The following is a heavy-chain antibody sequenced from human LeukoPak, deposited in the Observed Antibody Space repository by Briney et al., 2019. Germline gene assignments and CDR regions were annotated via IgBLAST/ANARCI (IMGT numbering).Heavy chain of an antibody. V-gene: IGHV4-59*01. CDR2: IYYSGNT. D-gene: IGHD3-10*02. Sequence: SETLSLTCTVSGGSISPYYWSWIRQPPGKGLEWLGYIYYSGNTDYNPSLESRVAISVDTSKNQFSLKLSSVTAADTAVYYCARSTGSTMFIDYWGQGTLVTVSS. CDR3: ARSTGSTMFIDY. CDR1: GGSISPYY. J-gene: IGHJ4*02.